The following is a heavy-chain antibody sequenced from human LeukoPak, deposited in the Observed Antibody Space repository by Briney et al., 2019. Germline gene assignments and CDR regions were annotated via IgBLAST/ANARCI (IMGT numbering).Heavy chain of an antibody. CDR1: GFTFSSYS. CDR3: AAALSGSYYFVY. Sequence: PGGSLRLSCAASGFTFSSYSMNWVRQAPGKGLEWVSSISSSSSYIYYADSVKGRFTISRDNAKNSLYLQMNSLRAEDTAVYYCAAALSGSYYFVYWGQGTLVTVSS. D-gene: IGHD1-26*01. CDR2: ISSSSSYI. V-gene: IGHV3-21*01. J-gene: IGHJ4*02.